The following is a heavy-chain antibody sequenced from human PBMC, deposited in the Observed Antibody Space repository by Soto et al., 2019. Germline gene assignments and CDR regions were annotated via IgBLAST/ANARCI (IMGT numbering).Heavy chain of an antibody. D-gene: IGHD6-19*01. V-gene: IGHV3-7*03. CDR1: GFTFGSFW. CDR3: ARDGGSGIDY. Sequence: GSLRLSCVASGFTFGSFWMTWVRQAPGKGLEWVANIKYDGSEIYFVDSVKGRFTISRDSPKNSLYLQMNSLRAEDTAVYYCARDGGSGIDYWGQGTLVTVSS. J-gene: IGHJ4*02. CDR2: IKYDGSEI.